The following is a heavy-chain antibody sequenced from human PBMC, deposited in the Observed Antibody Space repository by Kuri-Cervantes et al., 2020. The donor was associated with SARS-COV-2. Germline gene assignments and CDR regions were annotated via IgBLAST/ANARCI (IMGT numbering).Heavy chain of an antibody. Sequence: SETLSLTCTVSGGSISSYYWSWIRQPAGKGLEWIGRIYTSGSTNYNPSLKSRVTMSVDTSKNQFSLKLSSVTAADTAVYYCASQGKYYYDSSGYPAVYWYFDLWGRGTLVTVSS. V-gene: IGHV4-4*07. D-gene: IGHD3-22*01. J-gene: IGHJ2*01. CDR3: ASQGKYYYDSSGYPAVYWYFDL. CDR2: IYTSGST. CDR1: GGSISSYY.